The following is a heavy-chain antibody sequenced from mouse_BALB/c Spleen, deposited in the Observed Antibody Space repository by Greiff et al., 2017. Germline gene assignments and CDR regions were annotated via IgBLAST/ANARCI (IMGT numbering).Heavy chain of an antibody. D-gene: IGHD1-1*01. CDR2: IYPGNVNT. Sequence: VKLQQSGPELVKPGASVRISCKASGYTFTSYYIHWVKQRPGQGLEWIGWIYPGNVNTKYNEKFKGKATLTADKSSSTAYMQLSSLTSEDSAVYFCARKDYYGSRSYAMDYWGQGTSVTVSS. J-gene: IGHJ4*01. V-gene: IGHV1S56*01. CDR1: GYTFTSYY. CDR3: ARKDYYGSRSYAMDY.